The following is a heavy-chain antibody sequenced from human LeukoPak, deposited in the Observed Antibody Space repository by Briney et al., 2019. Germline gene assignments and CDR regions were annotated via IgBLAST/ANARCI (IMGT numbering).Heavy chain of an antibody. V-gene: IGHV3-23*01. CDR3: TTLRRDYYYGMDV. CDR2: ISGSGGST. J-gene: IGHJ6*02. D-gene: IGHD1-14*01. CDR1: GFTFSSYA. Sequence: PGGSLRLSCAASGFTFSSYAMSWVRQAPGKGLGWVSAISGSGGSTYYADSVKGRFTISRDNSKNTLYLQMSSLKTEDTAVYYCTTLRRDYYYGMDVWGQGTTVTVSS.